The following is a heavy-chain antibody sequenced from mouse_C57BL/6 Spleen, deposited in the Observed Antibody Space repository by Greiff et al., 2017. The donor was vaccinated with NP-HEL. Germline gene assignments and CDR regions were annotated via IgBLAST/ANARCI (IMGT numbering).Heavy chain of an antibody. CDR2: INPNNGGT. J-gene: IGHJ4*01. Sequence: EVQLQQSGPELVKPGASVKMSCKASGYTFTDYNMHWVKQSHGKSLEWIGYINPNNGGTSYNQKFKGKATLTVNKSSSTAYMELRSLTSEDSAVYYCASYYDGYSYYAMDYWGQVTSVTVSS. D-gene: IGHD2-3*01. V-gene: IGHV1-22*01. CDR1: GYTFTDYN. CDR3: ASYYDGYSYYAMDY.